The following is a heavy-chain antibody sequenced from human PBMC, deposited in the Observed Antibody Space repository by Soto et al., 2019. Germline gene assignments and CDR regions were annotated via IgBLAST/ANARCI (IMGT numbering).Heavy chain of an antibody. D-gene: IGHD3-10*01. V-gene: IGHV3-21*01. Sequence: EVPLVESGGGLVKPGGSLRLSCAASGFSLSSYSMNWVRQAPGKGLEWVSSISSSSSYIYYADSVKGRFTISRDIAKNSLYRQMNSLRAEDTAVYYCARGYGSVSPLDYWGQGTLVTVSS. CDR3: ARGYGSVSPLDY. J-gene: IGHJ4*02. CDR1: GFSLSSYS. CDR2: ISSSSSYI.